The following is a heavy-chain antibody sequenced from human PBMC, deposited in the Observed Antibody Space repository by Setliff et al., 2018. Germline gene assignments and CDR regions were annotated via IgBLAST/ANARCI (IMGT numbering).Heavy chain of an antibody. Sequence: ASVKVSCKASGYTFTGYYMHWVRQAPGQGLEWMGWINPNSGGTNYAQKFQGRVTMTTDTSTSTAYMELRSLRYDDTAVYYCARINFYVSSGYYYAPDFWGQGTLVTVSS. V-gene: IGHV1-2*02. D-gene: IGHD3-22*01. CDR3: ARINFYVSSGYYYAPDF. CDR1: GYTFTGYY. CDR2: INPNSGGT. J-gene: IGHJ4*02.